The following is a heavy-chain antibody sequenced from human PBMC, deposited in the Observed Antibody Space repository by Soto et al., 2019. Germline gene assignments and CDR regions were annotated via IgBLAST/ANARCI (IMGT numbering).Heavy chain of an antibody. CDR1: GGSISSYY. CDR2: IYYSGST. D-gene: IGHD3-3*01. CDR3: ARGNEITIFGVVTHRWFDP. Sequence: SETLSLTCTVSGGSISSYYWSWIRQPPGKGLEWIGYIYYSGSTNYNPSLKSRVTISVDTSKNQFSLKLSSVTAADTAVYYCARGNEITIFGVVTHRWFDPWGQGTLVTVSS. V-gene: IGHV4-59*01. J-gene: IGHJ5*02.